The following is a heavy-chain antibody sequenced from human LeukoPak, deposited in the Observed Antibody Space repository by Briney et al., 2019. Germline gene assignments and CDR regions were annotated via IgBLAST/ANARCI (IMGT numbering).Heavy chain of an antibody. J-gene: IGHJ6*03. Sequence: NRSETLSLTCTVSGGSISSYYWSWIRQPPGKGLEWIGYIYYSGSTNYNPSLNSRVTISVDTAKNQFSLKLSSVTAADTAVYYCARVGYYSGYYYYYYMDVWGKGTTVTISS. V-gene: IGHV4-59*01. CDR1: GGSISSYY. D-gene: IGHD3-22*01. CDR2: IYYSGST. CDR3: ARVGYYSGYYYYYYMDV.